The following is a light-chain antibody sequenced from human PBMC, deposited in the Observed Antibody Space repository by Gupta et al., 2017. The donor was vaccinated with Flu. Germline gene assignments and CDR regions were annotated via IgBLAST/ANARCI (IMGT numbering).Light chain of an antibody. Sequence: EIVLTQSPATLSLSPGERATLSCRASQSVGTSLAWYQQKPGQSPRLLIFDASNRATGIPARFRGGGSGTDGTRTISSLETEDFVVYYCQQRTNGRWTFGQGTKVEIK. CDR1: QSVGTS. J-gene: IGKJ1*01. CDR3: QQRTNGRWT. V-gene: IGKV3-11*01. CDR2: DAS.